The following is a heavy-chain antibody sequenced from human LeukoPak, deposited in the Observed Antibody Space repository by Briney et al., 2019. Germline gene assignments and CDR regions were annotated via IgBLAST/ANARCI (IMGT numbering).Heavy chain of an antibody. D-gene: IGHD2-2*01. J-gene: IGHJ5*02. CDR3: ARGATSVVPAAIRGWFDP. CDR2: IIPIFGTA. Sequence: SVKVSCKASGGTFSSYAISWVRQAPGQGLEWMGGIIPIFGTANYAQKFQGRVTITADESTSTAYMELSSLRSDDTAVYYCARGATSVVPAAIRGWFDPWGQGTLVTVSS. CDR1: GGTFSSYA. V-gene: IGHV1-69*01.